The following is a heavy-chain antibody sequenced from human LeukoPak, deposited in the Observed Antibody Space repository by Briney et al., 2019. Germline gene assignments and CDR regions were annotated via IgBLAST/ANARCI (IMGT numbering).Heavy chain of an antibody. Sequence: GGSLRLSCAPSGLSFSSFAMSWVRQGPAGGLEWVSGIRGNVETFYADSVKGRFTLASDSSRNTVYFQLNNLRVEDTAIYYCAKASWVSSTDAVRWGQGTLVTVSS. D-gene: IGHD6-19*01. CDR3: AKASWVSSTDAVR. J-gene: IGHJ4*02. CDR1: GLSFSSFA. V-gene: IGHV3-23*01. CDR2: IRGNVET.